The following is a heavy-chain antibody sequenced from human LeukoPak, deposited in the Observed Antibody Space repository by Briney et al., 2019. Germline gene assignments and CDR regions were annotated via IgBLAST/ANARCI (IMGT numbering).Heavy chain of an antibody. J-gene: IGHJ3*02. D-gene: IGHD2-8*01. Sequence: LPGGSLRLSCAASGFTFSSYGMHWVRQAPGKGLEWVAFIRYDGSNKYYADSVKGRFTISRDNSKNTLYLQMNSLRAEDTAVYYCAKDLRGVDENRQTYAFDIWGQGTMVTVSS. V-gene: IGHV3-30*02. CDR1: GFTFSSYG. CDR3: AKDLRGVDENRQTYAFDI. CDR2: IRYDGSNK.